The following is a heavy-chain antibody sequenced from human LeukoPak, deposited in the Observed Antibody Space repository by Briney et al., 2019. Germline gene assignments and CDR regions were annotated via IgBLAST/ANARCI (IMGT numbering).Heavy chain of an antibody. Sequence: PGGSLRLSCAASGFTFSTYAMSWVRQAPGKGLEWVSAISGSGGRTYYADSAKGRFTISRDNSKNTLYLQMNSLRAEETAVYYCAKERLSSGYFDYWGQGTLVTVSS. CDR3: AKERLSSGYFDY. CDR2: ISGSGGRT. V-gene: IGHV3-23*01. J-gene: IGHJ4*02. CDR1: GFTFSTYA. D-gene: IGHD3-22*01.